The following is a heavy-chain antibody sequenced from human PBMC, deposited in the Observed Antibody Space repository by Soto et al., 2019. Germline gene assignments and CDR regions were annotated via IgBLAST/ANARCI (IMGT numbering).Heavy chain of an antibody. CDR1: GYTFTSYG. CDR3: ARDGADYDSSVNDAFDI. V-gene: IGHV1-18*04. D-gene: IGHD3-22*01. Sequence: QIQLVQSGAEVKKPGASVKVSCKASGYTFTSYGISWVRQAPGQGLEWMGWISAYNGNTNYAQKLQGRVTMTTDTSTSTAYMELRSLRSDDTAVYYCARDGADYDSSVNDAFDIWGQGTMVTVSS. CDR2: ISAYNGNT. J-gene: IGHJ3*02.